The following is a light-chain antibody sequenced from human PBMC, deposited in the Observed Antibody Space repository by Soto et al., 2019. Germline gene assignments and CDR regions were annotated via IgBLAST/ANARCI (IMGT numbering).Light chain of an antibody. J-gene: IGLJ1*01. V-gene: IGLV2-11*01. Sequence: QSVLTQPRSVSGSPGQSVTISCTGTSSYVGGYNYVSWYQQHPGKAPKLMIYDVSKRPSGVPDRFSGSKSGNTASLTISGLQAEDEADYYCSSYTSSRTLYVFGTGTKVTVL. CDR3: SSYTSSRTLYV. CDR1: SSYVGGYNY. CDR2: DVS.